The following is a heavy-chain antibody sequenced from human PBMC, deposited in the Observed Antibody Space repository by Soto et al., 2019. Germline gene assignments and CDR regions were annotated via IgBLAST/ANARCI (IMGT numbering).Heavy chain of an antibody. J-gene: IGHJ5*02. CDR3: ARDGALLYCAGDCYAEWFDP. V-gene: IGHV3-30-3*01. D-gene: IGHD2-21*02. Sequence: HPGGSLRLSCAASGFTFSSYAMHWVRQAPGKGLEWVAVISYDGSNKYYADSVKGRFTISRDNSKNTLYLQMNSLRAEDTAVYYCARDGALLYCAGDCYAEWFDPWGQGA. CDR1: GFTFSSYA. CDR2: ISYDGSNK.